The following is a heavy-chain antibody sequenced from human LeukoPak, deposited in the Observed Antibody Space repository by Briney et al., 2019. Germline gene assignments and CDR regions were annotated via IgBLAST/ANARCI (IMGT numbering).Heavy chain of an antibody. J-gene: IGHJ3*02. CDR2: IYYSGST. CDR3: ARHRMYYYDSSGRGVADAFDI. Sequence: SETLSLTCTVSGGSISSSSYYWGWIRQPPGKGLEGIGSIYYSGSTYYNPSLKSRVTISVDTSKNQFSLKLSSVTAADTAVYSCARHRMYYYDSSGRGVADAFDIWGQGTMVTVSS. V-gene: IGHV4-39*01. D-gene: IGHD3-22*01. CDR1: GGSISSSSYY.